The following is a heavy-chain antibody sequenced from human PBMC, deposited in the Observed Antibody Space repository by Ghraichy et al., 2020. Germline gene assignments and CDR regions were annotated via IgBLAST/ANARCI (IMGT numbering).Heavy chain of an antibody. J-gene: IGHJ4*02. D-gene: IGHD6-13*01. Sequence: GGSLRLSCAASGFTFNAHNMNWVRQAPGKGLEWVSHFSSSGRNIYYANSVKCRFTISRDNANNAMYLQMNSLRAEDTAVYYCARDSSTWYRDYWGQGTLVTVSS. CDR1: GFTFNAHN. CDR3: ARDSSTWYRDY. CDR2: FSSSGRNI. V-gene: IGHV3-48*01.